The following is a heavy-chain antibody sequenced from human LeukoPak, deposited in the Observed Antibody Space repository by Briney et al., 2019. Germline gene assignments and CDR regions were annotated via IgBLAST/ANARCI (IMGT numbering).Heavy chain of an antibody. J-gene: IGHJ4*02. D-gene: IGHD3-22*01. Sequence: GRSLRLSCAASGFTFSSFGMHWVRQAPDKGLEWVAVIWYDRNNKYYADSVKGRFTISRDNSKNTLYLQMNSLRAEDTAVYYCARAFTSTGYYYVEYWGQGTLVTVSS. CDR1: GFTFSSFG. V-gene: IGHV3-33*01. CDR3: ARAFTSTGYYYVEY. CDR2: IWYDRNNK.